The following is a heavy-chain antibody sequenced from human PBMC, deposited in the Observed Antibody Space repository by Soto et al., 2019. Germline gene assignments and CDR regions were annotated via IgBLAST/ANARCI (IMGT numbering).Heavy chain of an antibody. J-gene: IGHJ3*02. CDR1: GGSISSYY. CDR2: IYYSGST. CDR3: AREIDSGYERGDAFDI. Sequence: SETLSLTCTVSGGSISSYYWSWIRQPPGKGLEWIGYIYYSGSTNYNPSLKSRVTISVDTSKNQFSLKLSSVTAADTAVYYCAREIDSGYERGDAFDIWGQGTMVTVPS. V-gene: IGHV4-59*01. D-gene: IGHD5-12*01.